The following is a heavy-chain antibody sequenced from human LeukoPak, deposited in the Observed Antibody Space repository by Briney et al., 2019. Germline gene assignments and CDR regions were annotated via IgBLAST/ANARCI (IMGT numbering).Heavy chain of an antibody. Sequence: PGGSLRLSCAASGFTFSSYSMNWVRQAPGKGLEWVSSISSSSSYIYYADSVKGRFTISRDNSKNTLYLQMNSLRAEDTAVYYCAKDQGITMVRGVINGLDYWGQGTLVTVSS. D-gene: IGHD3-10*01. CDR3: AKDQGITMVRGVINGLDY. CDR2: ISSSSSYI. J-gene: IGHJ4*02. CDR1: GFTFSSYS. V-gene: IGHV3-21*01.